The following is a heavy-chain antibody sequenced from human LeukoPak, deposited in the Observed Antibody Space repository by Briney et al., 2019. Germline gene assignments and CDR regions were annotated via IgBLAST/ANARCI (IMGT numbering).Heavy chain of an antibody. D-gene: IGHD2-2*01. Sequence: SETLSLTCAVYGGSFSGYYWSWIRQPPGKGLEWIGEINHSGSTNYNPSLKSRVTISVDTSKNQFSLKLSSVAAADTAVYYCARTSTAWGQGTLVTVPS. V-gene: IGHV4-34*01. CDR3: ARTSTA. CDR2: INHSGST. J-gene: IGHJ5*02. CDR1: GGSFSGYY.